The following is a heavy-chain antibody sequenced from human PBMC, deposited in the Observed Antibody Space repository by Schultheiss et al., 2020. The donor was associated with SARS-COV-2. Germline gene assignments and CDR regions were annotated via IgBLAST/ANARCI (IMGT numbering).Heavy chain of an antibody. CDR2: INHSGST. CDR3: ARGVQQQLVRGFDY. CDR1: GGSISSGGYY. Sequence: SETLSLTCTVSGGSISSGGYYWSWIRQPPGKGLEWIGEINHSGSTNYNPSLKSRVTISVDTSKNQFSLKLSSVTAADTAVYYCARGVQQQLVRGFDYWGQGTLVTVSS. J-gene: IGHJ4*02. D-gene: IGHD6-13*01. V-gene: IGHV4-61*08.